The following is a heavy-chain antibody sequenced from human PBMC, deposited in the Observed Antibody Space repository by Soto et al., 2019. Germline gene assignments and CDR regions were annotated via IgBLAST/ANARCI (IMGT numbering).Heavy chain of an antibody. CDR3: AKSVVMGAFDS. D-gene: IGHD2-15*01. Sequence: EVQLLESGGGLVQPGESLRLSCAAAGFTFSSYAMNWVRQAPGKGLEWVSVISGSGGSTYYADSVKGRFTISRDNSKNTLYVQMNSLRVEDTAVYYCAKSVVMGAFDSWGQGTMVTVSS. V-gene: IGHV3-23*01. CDR2: ISGSGGST. J-gene: IGHJ3*02. CDR1: GFTFSSYA.